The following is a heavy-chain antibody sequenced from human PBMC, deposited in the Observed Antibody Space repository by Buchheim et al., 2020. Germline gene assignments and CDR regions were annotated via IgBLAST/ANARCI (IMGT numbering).Heavy chain of an antibody. J-gene: IGHJ4*02. CDR1: GFTFSNYG. CDR2: ISYDGSNK. D-gene: IGHD3-22*01. V-gene: IGHV3-30*18. CDR3: AKDGALYYYDSSGYSEQADY. Sequence: QVQLVESGGGVVQPGRSLRLSCAASGFTFSNYGMHWVRQAPGKGLEWVAVISYDGSNKYYVDSVKGRFTISRDNSKNTLYLQMNSLRAEDTAVYYCAKDGALYYYDSSGYSEQADYWGQGTL.